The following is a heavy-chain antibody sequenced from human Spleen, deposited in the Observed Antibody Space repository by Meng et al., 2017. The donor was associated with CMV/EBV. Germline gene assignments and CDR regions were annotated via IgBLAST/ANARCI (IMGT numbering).Heavy chain of an antibody. J-gene: IGHJ6*02. Sequence: ASVKVSCKASGYTFTSYGISWVRQAPGQGLEWMGWISAYNGNTNYAQKLQGRVTMTTDTSTSTAYMELSSLRSEDTAVYYCARDRSGSYLGHYGMDVWGQGTTVTVSS. CDR3: ARDRSGSYLGHYGMDV. CDR1: GYTFTSYG. V-gene: IGHV1-18*01. CDR2: ISAYNGNT. D-gene: IGHD1-26*01.